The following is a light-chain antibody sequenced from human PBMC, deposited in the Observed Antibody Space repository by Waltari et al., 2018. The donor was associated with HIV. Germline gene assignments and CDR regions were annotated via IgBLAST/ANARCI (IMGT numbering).Light chain of an antibody. V-gene: IGLV1-40*01. J-gene: IGLJ3*02. CDR1: SSNTGAGYD. CDR3: QSYDRSLSVWV. CDR2: DNT. Sequence: QSVLTQPPSVSGAPGQRVTISCTGSSSNTGAGYDVHWYQQLPGTAPRLLIYDNTIRPAGVPDRFSGSKSGTSASLAIAGLQDEDEAVYYGQSYDRSLSVWVFGGGTKVTVL.